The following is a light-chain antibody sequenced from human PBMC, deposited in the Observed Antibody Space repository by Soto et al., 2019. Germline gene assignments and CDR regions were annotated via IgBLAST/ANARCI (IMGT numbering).Light chain of an antibody. J-gene: IGKJ4*01. CDR2: GAS. Sequence: EIVMTQSPATLSVSPGERATLSCRASQSVSSNLAWYQQKPGQAPRLLIYGASTSATGIPARFSGSGSGTEFTLTISSLQSEDFAVYYCQQFNNWTLTFGGGTKVEIK. CDR3: QQFNNWTLT. V-gene: IGKV3-15*01. CDR1: QSVSSN.